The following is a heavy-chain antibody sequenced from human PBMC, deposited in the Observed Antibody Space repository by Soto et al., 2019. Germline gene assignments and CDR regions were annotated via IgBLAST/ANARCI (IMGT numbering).Heavy chain of an antibody. CDR2: TSPYSGNR. Sequence: GASVKVSCKTSGYSFTNYVISWVRRAPGQGLEWMGWTSPYSGNRNYAPNFRGRVTMTTDTPTTTAYMELRSLTPDDTAVYYCARANPAYYFDNWGQGTLVTVSS. V-gene: IGHV1-18*01. CDR1: GYSFTNYV. CDR3: ARANPAYYFDN. J-gene: IGHJ4*02. D-gene: IGHD3-10*01.